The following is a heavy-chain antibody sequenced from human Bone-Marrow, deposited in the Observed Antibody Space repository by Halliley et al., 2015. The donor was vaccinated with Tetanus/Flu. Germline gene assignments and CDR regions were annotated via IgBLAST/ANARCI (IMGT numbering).Heavy chain of an antibody. Sequence: KGLEWVSYITSSSTYTNYADSVKGRFTISRDNAKNSLHLHMNSLRAEDTAMYYCTTRANSLFDYWGQGTLVTVSS. CDR3: TTRANSLFDY. CDR2: ITSSSTYT. V-gene: IGHV3-11*03. D-gene: IGHD1-7*01. J-gene: IGHJ4*02.